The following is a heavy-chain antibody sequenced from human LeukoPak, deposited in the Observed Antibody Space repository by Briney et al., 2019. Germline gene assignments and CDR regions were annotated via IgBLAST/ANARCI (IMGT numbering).Heavy chain of an antibody. Sequence: ASVKVSCKASGYTFTDYYIHWVRQAPGQGLEWMGWINPNSGGTNYAQKFQGRVTMTRDTSISAAYMEVSSLRSDDTAVYYCATVGGPAADTGQKPPRYWGQGTLVTVSS. CDR1: GYTFTDYY. CDR3: ATVGGPAADTGQKPPRY. J-gene: IGHJ4*02. CDR2: INPNSGGT. V-gene: IGHV1-2*02. D-gene: IGHD6-13*01.